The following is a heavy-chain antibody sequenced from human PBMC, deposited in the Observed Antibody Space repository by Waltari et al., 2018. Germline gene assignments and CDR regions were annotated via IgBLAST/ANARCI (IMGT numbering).Heavy chain of an antibody. CDR2: IWDEGGDK. CDR3: AKDLRTSGWYHYFDY. CDR1: GFIFSNYG. D-gene: IGHD6-19*01. Sequence: QVQLVESGGGVVQPGTSLRLSCAASGFIFSNYGMHWVRQAPGKGLEWVAVIWDEGGDKYYSDSVRGRFTVSKDNSKQTLYLQMNSLRADDTAVYYCAKDLRTSGWYHYFDYWGQGTRVTVSS. J-gene: IGHJ4*02. V-gene: IGHV3-33*06.